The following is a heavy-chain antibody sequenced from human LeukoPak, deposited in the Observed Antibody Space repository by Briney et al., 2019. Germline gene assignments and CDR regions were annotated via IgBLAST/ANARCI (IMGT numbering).Heavy chain of an antibody. D-gene: IGHD1-7*01. CDR1: GFTFSDYY. J-gene: IGHJ2*01. V-gene: IGHV3-11*06. Sequence: KPGGSLRLSCAASGFTFSDYYMSWIRQAPGKGLEWLSYIRNSNTCTNYADSVKGRFTISRDNAKNSLYLQMNTLRAEDTAVYYCARDGNFYFDLWGRGTLVTVSS. CDR3: ARDGNFYFDL. CDR2: IRNSNTCT.